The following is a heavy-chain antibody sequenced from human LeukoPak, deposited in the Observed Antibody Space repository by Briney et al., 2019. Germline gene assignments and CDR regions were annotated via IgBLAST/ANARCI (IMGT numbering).Heavy chain of an antibody. CDR1: GGSISSTTDY. D-gene: IGHD6-13*01. Sequence: TLSLTCTVSGGSISSTTDYWDWIRQPPGKALEWLALIYWNDAKRYSPSLKSRLTITKDTSKNQVVLTMTNMDPVDTATYYCAHLDSTNWYSDWFDPWGQGTLVTVSS. CDR3: AHLDSTNWYSDWFDP. J-gene: IGHJ5*02. CDR2: IYWNDAK. V-gene: IGHV2-5*01.